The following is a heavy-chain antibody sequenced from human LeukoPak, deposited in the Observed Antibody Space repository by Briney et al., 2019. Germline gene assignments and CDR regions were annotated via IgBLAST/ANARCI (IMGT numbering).Heavy chain of an antibody. CDR2: ISAYNGNT. V-gene: IGHV1-18*01. CDR3: ARDGITIFARYGLDV. J-gene: IGHJ6*02. Sequence: GASVKVSCKASGYTFTSYGISWVRQAPGQGLEWMGWISAYNGNTNYAQKLQGRVTMTTDASTSTAYMELRSLRSDDTAVYYCARDGITIFARYGLDVWGQGTTVTVSS. D-gene: IGHD3-9*01. CDR1: GYTFTSYG.